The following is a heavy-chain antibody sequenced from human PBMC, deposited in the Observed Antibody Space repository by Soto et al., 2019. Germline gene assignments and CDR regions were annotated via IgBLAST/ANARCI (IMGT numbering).Heavy chain of an antibody. V-gene: IGHV4-30-4*01. CDR3: ARGPSGDKVDY. J-gene: IGHJ4*02. CDR1: GDSISNVNYC. Sequence: QVQLQESGPGLVKPSQTLSLTCTVSGDSISNVNYCWSWIRQPPDKGLEWIGQIYDGGSTYNNPSLTSRFTISVDTSKNQFSLQLRSVSAADTAVYYCARGPSGDKVDYWGQGTLVTVSS. CDR2: IYDGGST. D-gene: IGHD7-27*01.